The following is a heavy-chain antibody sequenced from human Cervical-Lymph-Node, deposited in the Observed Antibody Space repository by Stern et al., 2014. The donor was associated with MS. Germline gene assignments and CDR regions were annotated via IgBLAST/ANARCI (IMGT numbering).Heavy chain of an antibody. CDR2: ISAYNVNT. Sequence: VQLGESGAELKKPGASVKGSCKASGFALTSAGISWVRQAPGQGLEWMGWISAYNVNTNYAQRFQDRVNMTTDTSTSTAYMELRSLRSDDTAVYYCARHSIKGYNCFDTWGQGTLVTVSS. J-gene: IGHJ5*02. V-gene: IGHV1-18*01. CDR1: GFALTSAG. CDR3: ARHSIKGYNCFDT. D-gene: IGHD1-14*01.